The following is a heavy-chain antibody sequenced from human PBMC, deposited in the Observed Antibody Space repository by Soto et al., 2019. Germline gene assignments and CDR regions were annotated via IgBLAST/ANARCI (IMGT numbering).Heavy chain of an antibody. D-gene: IGHD6-6*01. J-gene: IGHJ4*02. CDR3: AREGPVIAARPSASYYFDY. V-gene: IGHV1-69*13. CDR2: IIPIFGTA. CDR1: GGTFSSYA. Sequence: SVKVSCKASGGTFSSYAISWVRQAPGQGLEWMGGIIPIFGTANYAQKFQGRVTITADESTSTAYMELSSLRSEDTAVYYCAREGPVIAARPSASYYFDYWGQGTLVTVSS.